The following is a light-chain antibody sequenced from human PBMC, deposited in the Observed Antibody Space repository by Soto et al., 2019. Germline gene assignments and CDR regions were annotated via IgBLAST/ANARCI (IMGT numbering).Light chain of an antibody. Sequence: ESVLTQSPGTLSLSPGERATLSCRASQSVSSYLAWYQQKPGQAPRLLIYGASSRATGIPDRFSGSGSGTDFTLTISRLEPEDFAVYYCQQYGSSRFTFGPGTKVDIK. J-gene: IGKJ3*01. CDR3: QQYGSSRFT. CDR1: QSVSSY. CDR2: GAS. V-gene: IGKV3-20*01.